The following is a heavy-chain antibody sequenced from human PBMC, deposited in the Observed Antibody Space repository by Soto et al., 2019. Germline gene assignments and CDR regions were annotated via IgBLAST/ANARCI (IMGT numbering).Heavy chain of an antibody. CDR1: GYTFTSYD. CDR2: INAGSGNT. D-gene: IGHD1-1*01. V-gene: IGHV1-8*01. J-gene: IGHJ6*03. CDR3: ARGPQLEPYYYYYYMDV. Sequence: ASVKVSCKASGYTFTSYDINWVRQATGQGLEWMGWINAGSGNTKYAQKFQGRVTITRNTSTSTAYMELSSLRSEDTAVYYCARGPQLEPYYYYYYMDVWGKGTTVTVSS.